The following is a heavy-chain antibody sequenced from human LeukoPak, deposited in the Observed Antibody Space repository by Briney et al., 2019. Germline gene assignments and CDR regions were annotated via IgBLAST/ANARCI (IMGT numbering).Heavy chain of an antibody. CDR2: ISGSGGST. V-gene: IGHV3-23*01. D-gene: IGHD6-19*01. CDR3: AKASGGWYYFDY. J-gene: IGHJ4*02. Sequence: PGGSLRLSCAASGFTVSGNYMSWVRQAPGKGLEWVSAISGSGGSTYYADSVKGRFTISRDNSKNTLYLQMNSLRAEDTAVYYCAKASGGWYYFDYWGQGTLVTVSS. CDR1: GFTVSGNY.